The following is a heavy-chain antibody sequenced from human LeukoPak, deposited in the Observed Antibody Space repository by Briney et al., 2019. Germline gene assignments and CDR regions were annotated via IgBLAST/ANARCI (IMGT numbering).Heavy chain of an antibody. J-gene: IGHJ4*02. CDR2: IVVGSGNT. CDR1: GFTFSTST. Sequence: GASVKVSCKASGFTFSTSTVQWVRQTRGQRLEWIGGIVVGSGNTKYAQNFQERVAITRDVSTSTAYMELSSLRSEDTALYYCTADLDYWGQGTLVTVSS. V-gene: IGHV1-58*01. CDR3: TADLDY.